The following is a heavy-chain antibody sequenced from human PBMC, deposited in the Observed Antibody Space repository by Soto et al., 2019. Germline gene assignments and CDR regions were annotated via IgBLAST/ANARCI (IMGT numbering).Heavy chain of an antibody. J-gene: IGHJ4*02. V-gene: IGHV4-59*01. D-gene: IGHD3-9*01. CDR2: VYDNGRS. CDR3: ARGVGSSPPRY. Sequence: SETLSLTCTISGGSISVYYWSWILQSPRQGLEWIGYVYDNGRSYYSPSLKSRVTISADTSKNQISLKLTSATAADTAVYYCARGVGSSPPRYWGRGTLVTVSS. CDR1: GGSISVYY.